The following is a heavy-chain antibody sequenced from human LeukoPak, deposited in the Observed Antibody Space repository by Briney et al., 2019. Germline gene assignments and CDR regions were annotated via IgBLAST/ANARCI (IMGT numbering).Heavy chain of an antibody. CDR1: GGSLSSGGYS. Sequence: PSQTLSLTCAVSGGSLSSGGYSWSWIRQPPGKGLEWIGYIYHSGSTYYNPSLKSRVTISVDRSKNQFSLKLSSVTAADTAVYYCARAGYDFWSGYSNWFDPWGQGTLVTVSS. CDR3: ARAGYDFWSGYSNWFDP. V-gene: IGHV4-30-2*01. J-gene: IGHJ5*02. D-gene: IGHD3-3*01. CDR2: IYHSGST.